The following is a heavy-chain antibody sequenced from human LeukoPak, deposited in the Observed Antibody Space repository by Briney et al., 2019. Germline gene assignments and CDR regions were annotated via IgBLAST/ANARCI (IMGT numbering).Heavy chain of an antibody. CDR2: IIPIFGTA. J-gene: IGHJ4*02. Sequence: SVKVSCKASGGTFSSYAISWVRQAPGQGLEWMGRIIPIFGTANYGQKFQGRVTITTDESTSTAYMELSSLRSEDTAVYYCARDMGYYDSSGYYLYWGQGTLVTVSS. D-gene: IGHD3-22*01. CDR3: ARDMGYYDSSGYYLY. CDR1: GGTFSSYA. V-gene: IGHV1-69*05.